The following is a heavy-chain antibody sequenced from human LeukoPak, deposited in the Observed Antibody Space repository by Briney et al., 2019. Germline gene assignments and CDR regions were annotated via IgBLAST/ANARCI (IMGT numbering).Heavy chain of an antibody. Sequence: RPGGSLRLSCAASGFTFDDYGMSWVRQVPGKGLEWVSGINWIGGSTSYVDSVKGRFTISRDNAKNSLYLQINSLRAEDTALYHCARVARGYGSGSYSNYFDYWGQGTLVTVSS. J-gene: IGHJ4*02. V-gene: IGHV3-20*01. D-gene: IGHD3-10*01. CDR1: GFTFDDYG. CDR3: ARVARGYGSGSYSNYFDY. CDR2: INWIGGST.